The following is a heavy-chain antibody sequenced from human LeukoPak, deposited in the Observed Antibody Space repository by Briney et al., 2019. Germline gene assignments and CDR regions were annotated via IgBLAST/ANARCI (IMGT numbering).Heavy chain of an antibody. D-gene: IGHD4-17*01. V-gene: IGHV3-23*01. CDR3: AKISTVSSNFDY. J-gene: IGHJ4*02. CDR1: GFTFSSYA. Sequence: QTGGSLRLSCSASGFTFSSYAMGWVRQAPGKGLEWVSSIDYSGGAAYSADSVKGRFTISRDNSKNTLYLQMNSLRAEDTALYSCAKISTVSSNFDYWGQGTLVTVSS. CDR2: IDYSGGAA.